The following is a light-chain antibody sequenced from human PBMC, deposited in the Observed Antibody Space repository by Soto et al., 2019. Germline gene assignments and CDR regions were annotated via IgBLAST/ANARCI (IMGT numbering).Light chain of an antibody. CDR1: QSVSSSY. CDR2: GAF. CDR3: QQYGSSPCT. V-gene: IGKV3-20*01. Sequence: EIVLTQSPGTLSLSPGERATLSGRASQSVSSSYLAWYQQKPGQAPRLVIYGAFRRATGITDRVSGSGSGTEFPLTISRLEPVDFAVYYCQQYGSSPCTFGQGTKLEIK. J-gene: IGKJ2*02.